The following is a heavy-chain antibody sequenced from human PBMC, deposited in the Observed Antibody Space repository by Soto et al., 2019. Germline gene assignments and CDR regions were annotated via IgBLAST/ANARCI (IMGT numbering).Heavy chain of an antibody. J-gene: IGHJ5*02. Sequence: ASVKVSCKASGYTFTSYGISWVRQAPGQGLEWMGWISAYNGNTNYAQKLQGRVTMTTDTSTSTAYMELRSLRSDDTAVYYCARGPDIVVVPAAENWFDPWGQGTLVTVSS. CDR1: GYTFTSYG. CDR2: ISAYNGNT. D-gene: IGHD2-2*01. V-gene: IGHV1-18*01. CDR3: ARGPDIVVVPAAENWFDP.